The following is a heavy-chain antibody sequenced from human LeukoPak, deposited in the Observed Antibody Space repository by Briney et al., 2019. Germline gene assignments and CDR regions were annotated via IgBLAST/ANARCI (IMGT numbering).Heavy chain of an antibody. V-gene: IGHV4-39*01. CDR2: TYYSGST. CDR3: ARREANWFDP. Sequence: SETLSLTCSVSGGSIGSKSHYWGWIRQPPGKGLEWISYTYYSGSTYYSPSLKSRVTISVDTSKNQFSLKLSSVTAADTAVYYCARREANWFDPWGQGYLVTVSS. CDR1: GGSIGSKSHY. J-gene: IGHJ5*02.